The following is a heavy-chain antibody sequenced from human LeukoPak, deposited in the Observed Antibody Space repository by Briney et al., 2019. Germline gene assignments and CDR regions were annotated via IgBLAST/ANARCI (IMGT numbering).Heavy chain of an antibody. J-gene: IGHJ4*02. CDR1: GYTFTSYA. Sequence: ASVKVSCKASGYTFTSYAMNWVRQAPGQGLEWMGWINANTGNPTYAQGFTGRFVFSLHTSVNTAYLQISSLKAEDTAVYYCARTTWGSGEGDSWGQGTLVTVSS. CDR3: ARTTWGSGEGDS. V-gene: IGHV7-4-1*02. D-gene: IGHD7-27*01. CDR2: INANTGNP.